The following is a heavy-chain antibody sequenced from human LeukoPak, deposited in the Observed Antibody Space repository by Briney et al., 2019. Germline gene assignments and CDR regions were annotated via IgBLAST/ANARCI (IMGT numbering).Heavy chain of an antibody. CDR1: GFTVSSNY. CDR2: IYSGGST. J-gene: IGHJ4*02. CDR3: ARGGVYYYGSGSYCDY. V-gene: IGHV3-66*01. D-gene: IGHD3-10*01. Sequence: GGSLRLSCAASGFTVSSNYMSWVRQAPGKGLEWVSVIYSGGSTYYADSVKGRFTTSRDNSKNTLYLQMNGLRAEDTAVYYCARGGVYYYGSGSYCDYWGQGTLVTVSS.